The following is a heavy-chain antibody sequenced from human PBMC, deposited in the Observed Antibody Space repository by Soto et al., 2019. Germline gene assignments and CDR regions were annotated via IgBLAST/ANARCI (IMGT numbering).Heavy chain of an antibody. V-gene: IGHV4-34*01. D-gene: IGHD3-3*01. J-gene: IGHJ5*02. CDR1: GGSVNGYY. CDR2: INHTGGT. CDR3: ATRITVFGLLIPPFDP. Sequence: KTSETLSLTCAVYGGSVNGYYWNWIRQPPGKGLEWIGEINHTGGTHYNPSLKGRVTMSVDTSKNQFSLRLSSVTAADTAIYYCATRITVFGLLIPPFDPWGQGTQVTAPQ.